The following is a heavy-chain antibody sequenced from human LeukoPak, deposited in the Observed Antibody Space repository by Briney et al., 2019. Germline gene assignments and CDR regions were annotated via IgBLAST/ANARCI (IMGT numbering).Heavy chain of an antibody. CDR3: AKDGLCPDVCPTKIAVSGYFDS. V-gene: IGHV4-59*01. CDR2: IYYSGST. D-gene: IGHD6-19*01. Sequence: SETLSLTCTVSGGSISSYYWSWIRQPPGKGLEWIGYIYYSGSTNYNPSLKSRVTISVDTSKNQFSLKLSSVTAADTAVYYCAKDGLCPDVCPTKIAVSGYFDSWGQGIPVTVSS. J-gene: IGHJ4*02. CDR1: GGSISSYY.